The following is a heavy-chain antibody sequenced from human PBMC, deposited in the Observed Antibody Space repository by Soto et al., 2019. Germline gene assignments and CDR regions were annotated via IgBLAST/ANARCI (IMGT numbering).Heavy chain of an antibody. CDR1: GFTFSSYA. CDR3: ASPLPPYCSGGSCYRDGFDP. CDR2: ISYDGSNK. V-gene: IGHV3-30-3*01. J-gene: IGHJ5*02. D-gene: IGHD2-15*01. Sequence: QVQLVESGGGVVQPGRSLRLSCAASGFTFSSYAMHWVRQAPGKGLEWVAVISYDGSNKYYADSVKGRFTISRDNSKNTLYMQMNSLRAEETAVYYCASPLPPYCSGGSCYRDGFDPWGQGTLVTVSS.